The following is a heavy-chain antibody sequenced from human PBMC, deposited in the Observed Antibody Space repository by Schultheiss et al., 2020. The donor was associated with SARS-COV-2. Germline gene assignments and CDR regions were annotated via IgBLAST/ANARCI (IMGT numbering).Heavy chain of an antibody. J-gene: IGHJ5*02. V-gene: IGHV3-66*02. D-gene: IGHD3-3*01. CDR3: ARDTIFGVAIRFDP. CDR1: GFTFSSYA. Sequence: GESLKISCAASGFTFSSYAMSWVRQAPGKGLEWVSVIYSGGSIYSADSVKGRFTISRDNSKNTLYLQMNSLRAEDTAVYYCARDTIFGVAIRFDPWGQGTLVTVSS. CDR2: IYSGGSI.